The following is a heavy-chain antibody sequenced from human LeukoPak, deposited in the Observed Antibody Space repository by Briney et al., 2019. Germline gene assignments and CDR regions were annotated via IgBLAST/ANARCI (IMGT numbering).Heavy chain of an antibody. Sequence: SVKVSCKASGGTFSDYALNWVRQAPGQGLEWMGVFIPMLGTANSTQKFQGRVTITADISTNTAYMELSSLRSEDTAVYFCAAIPVFGVVLHQEPVWGKGTTVTVSS. CDR1: GGTFSDYA. D-gene: IGHD3-3*01. CDR2: FIPMLGTA. J-gene: IGHJ6*04. CDR3: AAIPVFGVVLHQEPV. V-gene: IGHV1-69*10.